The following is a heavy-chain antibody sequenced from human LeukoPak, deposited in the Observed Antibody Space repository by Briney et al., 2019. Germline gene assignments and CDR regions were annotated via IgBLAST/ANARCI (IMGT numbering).Heavy chain of an antibody. D-gene: IGHD3-3*01. Sequence: SGPTLVNPTQTLTLTCSFSGFSLSTPGMCVSWIRQPPGKALEWLARIDWDDDKYYRTSLKTRLTISKDTSKNQVVLTMTDMDPVDTATYYCARIRPRGSGYSDFDFWGQGTLVTVSS. V-gene: IGHV2-70*11. CDR3: ARIRPRGSGYSDFDF. CDR1: GFSLSTPGMC. J-gene: IGHJ4*02. CDR2: IDWDDDK.